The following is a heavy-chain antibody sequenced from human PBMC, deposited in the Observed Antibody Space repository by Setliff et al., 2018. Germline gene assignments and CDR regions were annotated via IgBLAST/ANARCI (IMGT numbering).Heavy chain of an antibody. CDR2: IHHSGYT. Sequence: PSETLSLTCAVYGGSFSGYYWSWIRQPPGKGLEWIGQIHHSGYTNYNPSLKSRVTISIDTSKNQFSLKLSSVTAADTAVYYCARVAYYYDTSGYYYDLNWYFDLWGRGTLVTVSS. D-gene: IGHD3-22*01. CDR3: ARVAYYYDTSGYYYDLNWYFDL. CDR1: GGSFSGYY. V-gene: IGHV4-34*01. J-gene: IGHJ2*01.